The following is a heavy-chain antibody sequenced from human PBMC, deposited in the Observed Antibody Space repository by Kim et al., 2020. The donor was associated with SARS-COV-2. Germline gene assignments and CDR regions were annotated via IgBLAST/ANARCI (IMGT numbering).Heavy chain of an antibody. D-gene: IGHD3-22*01. CDR2: INSDGSST. J-gene: IGHJ4*02. CDR1: GFTFSSYW. Sequence: GGSLRLSCAASGFTFSSYWMHWVRQAPGKGLVWVSRINSDGSSTSYADSVKGRFTISRDNAKNTLYLQMNSLRAEDTAVYYCARDGDYYDSSAFFDYWGQGTLVTVSS. CDR3: ARDGDYYDSSAFFDY. V-gene: IGHV3-74*01.